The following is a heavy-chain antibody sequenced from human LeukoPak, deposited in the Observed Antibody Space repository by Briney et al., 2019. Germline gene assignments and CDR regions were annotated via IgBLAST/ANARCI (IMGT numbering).Heavy chain of an antibody. CDR1: GDSVSNNIAA. D-gene: IGHD1-26*01. Sequence: PSQTLSLTCAISGDSVSNNIAAWNWIRQSPSRVLEWLGRTYYRSKWYNDYAASVKSRITINPDTSKNQFSLQVNSVTPEDTAVYYCARYSGTQFDPWGQGTLVTVSS. J-gene: IGHJ5*02. CDR2: TYYRSKWYN. V-gene: IGHV6-1*01. CDR3: ARYSGTQFDP.